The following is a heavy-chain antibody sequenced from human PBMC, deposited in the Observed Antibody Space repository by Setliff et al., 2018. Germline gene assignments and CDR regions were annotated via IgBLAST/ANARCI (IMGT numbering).Heavy chain of an antibody. J-gene: IGHJ6*02. V-gene: IGHV1-18*01. CDR3: ARDYSNFPPYYSYGIDV. CDR2: ISAYNGNT. D-gene: IGHD4-4*01. CDR1: GGTFSSYA. Sequence: ASVKVSCKASGGTFSSYAITWVRQAPGQGLEWMGWISAYNGNTNYAQKLQGRVTMTTDTSTSTAYMELRSLRSDDTAVYYCARDYSNFPPYYSYGIDVWGQGTTVTVSS.